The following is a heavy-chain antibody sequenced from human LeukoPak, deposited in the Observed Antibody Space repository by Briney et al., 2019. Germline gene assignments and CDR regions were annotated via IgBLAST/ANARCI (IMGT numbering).Heavy chain of an antibody. CDR1: GFSFSDYY. CDR3: ARGRLDTAMVPYINWFDP. Sequence: PGGSLRLSCAASGFSFSDYYMTWIRQAPGKGLQWVSSISSDGGAMYYADSVKGRFTISRDNARNSLYLQMNSLSAEDTAVYYCARGRLDTAMVPYINWFDPWGQEPWSPSPQ. CDR2: ISSDGGAM. D-gene: IGHD5-18*01. V-gene: IGHV3-11*01. J-gene: IGHJ5*02.